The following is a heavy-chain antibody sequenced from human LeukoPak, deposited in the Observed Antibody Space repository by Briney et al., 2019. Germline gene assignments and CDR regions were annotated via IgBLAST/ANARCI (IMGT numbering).Heavy chain of an antibody. V-gene: IGHV1-18*04. CDR2: ISAYNGNT. Sequence: GASVKVSCKASGYTFTSHGINWVRQAPGQGLEWMGWISAYNGNTNYAQKLQDRVTMTTDTSTSTAYMELRSLRSDDTAMYYCARDVKREWLLWGAFDIWGQGTMVTVSS. CDR1: GYTFTSHG. CDR3: ARDVKREWLLWGAFDI. J-gene: IGHJ3*02. D-gene: IGHD3-3*01.